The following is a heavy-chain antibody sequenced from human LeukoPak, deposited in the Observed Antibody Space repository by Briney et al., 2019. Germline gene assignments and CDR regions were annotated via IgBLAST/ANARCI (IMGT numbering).Heavy chain of an antibody. CDR2: INPSGGST. Sequence: ASVKVSCKASGYTFTSYYMHWVRQAPGKGLDWMGIINPSGGSTSYTEKFQGRVTMTRDTSTSTVYMELSSLRSEDTAVYYCARDYGDYSTPPDYWGQGTLVTVSS. CDR3: ARDYGDYSTPPDY. CDR1: GYTFTSYY. V-gene: IGHV1-46*01. D-gene: IGHD4-17*01. J-gene: IGHJ4*02.